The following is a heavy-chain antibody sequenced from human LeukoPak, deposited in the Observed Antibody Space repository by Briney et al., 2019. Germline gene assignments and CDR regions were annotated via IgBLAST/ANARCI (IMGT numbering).Heavy chain of an antibody. V-gene: IGHV4-34*01. CDR3: ARGPSTFGILTGYYYLAY. Sequence: PSETLSLTCAVYGGSFSGYYWSWIRQPPGKGLEWIGEINHSGSTNYNPSLKSRVTISVDTSKNQFSLKLSSVTAADTAVYYCARGPSTFGILTGYYYLAYWGQGTLVTVSS. D-gene: IGHD3-9*01. J-gene: IGHJ4*02. CDR2: INHSGST. CDR1: GGSFSGYY.